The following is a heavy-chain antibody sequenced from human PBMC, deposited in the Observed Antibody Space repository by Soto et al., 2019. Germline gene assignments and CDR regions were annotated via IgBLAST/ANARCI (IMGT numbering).Heavy chain of an antibody. J-gene: IGHJ5*02. CDR1: GYTFTSYY. CDR2: INPSGGST. D-gene: IGHD6-13*01. Sequence: ASVKVSCKASGYTFTSYYMHCVRQAPGQGLEWMGIINPSGGSTSYAQKFQGRVTMTRDTSTSTVYMELSSLRSEDTAVYYCARDRGAAAGFFDPWGQGTLVTVSS. V-gene: IGHV1-46*03. CDR3: ARDRGAAAGFFDP.